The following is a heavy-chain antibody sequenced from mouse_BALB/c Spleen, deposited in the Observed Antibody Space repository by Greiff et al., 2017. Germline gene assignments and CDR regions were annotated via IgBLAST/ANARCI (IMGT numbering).Heavy chain of an antibody. J-gene: IGHJ1*01. D-gene: IGHD1-1*01. CDR1: GYTFTSYW. CDR3: TATTVESGYFDV. Sequence: QVQLQQPGAELVRPGASVKLSCKASGYTFTSYWINWVKQRPGQGLEWIGNIYPSDSYTNYNQKFKDKATLTVDKSSSTAYMQLSSPTSEDSAVYYCTATTVESGYFDVWGAGTTVTVSS. CDR2: IYPSDSYT. V-gene: IGHV1-69*02.